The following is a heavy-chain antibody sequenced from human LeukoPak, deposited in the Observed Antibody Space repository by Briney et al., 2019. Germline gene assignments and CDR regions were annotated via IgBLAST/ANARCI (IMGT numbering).Heavy chain of an antibody. CDR1: GFTFSSYA. CDR2: ISGSGGST. V-gene: IGHV3-23*01. Sequence: GGSLRLACAASGFTFSSYAMSWVRQAPGKGLEWVSAISGSGGSTYYADSVKGRFTISRDNSKNTLYLQMNSLRAEDTAVYYCARDGYGSGSYYRSWFDPWGQGTLVTVSS. CDR3: ARDGYGSGSYYRSWFDP. D-gene: IGHD3-10*01. J-gene: IGHJ5*02.